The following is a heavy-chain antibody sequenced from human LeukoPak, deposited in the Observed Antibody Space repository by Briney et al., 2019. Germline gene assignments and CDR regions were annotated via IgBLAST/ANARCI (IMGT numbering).Heavy chain of an antibody. CDR3: AKAASGWSFPDY. V-gene: IGHV3-23*01. CDR1: GFTFRDCA. CDR2: IGSDDNK. Sequence: GGSLRLSCAASGFTFRDCAMTWVRQAPGKGLEWVSSIGSDDNKHYSESVKGRFAISRDNSKNTLYLQMNSLRAEDTAIYYCAKAASGWSFPDYWGQGTLVTVSS. J-gene: IGHJ4*02. D-gene: IGHD6-19*01.